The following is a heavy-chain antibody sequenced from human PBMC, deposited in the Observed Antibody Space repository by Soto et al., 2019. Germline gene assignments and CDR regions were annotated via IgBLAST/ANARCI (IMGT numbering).Heavy chain of an antibody. Sequence: QVQLVQSGAEVKKPGSSVKVSCKASGGTFSSYTISWVRQAPGQGLEWMGRIIPILAIANYAQKFQGRVTITADKSTSTAYMELSSLRSEDTAVYYCAREEYYYGSGAFFDYWAQGTLVTVSS. J-gene: IGHJ4*02. V-gene: IGHV1-69*08. D-gene: IGHD3-10*01. CDR1: GGTFSSYT. CDR2: IIPILAIA. CDR3: AREEYYYGSGAFFDY.